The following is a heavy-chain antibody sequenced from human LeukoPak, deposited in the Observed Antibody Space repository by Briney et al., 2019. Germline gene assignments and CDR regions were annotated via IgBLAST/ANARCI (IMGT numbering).Heavy chain of an antibody. CDR1: GFTFSSYG. CDR3: ARGPKYYDNNWFDP. J-gene: IGHJ5*02. D-gene: IGHD3-22*01. CDR2: IWYDGSNK. V-gene: IGHV3-33*01. Sequence: GGSLRLSCAASGFTFSSYGMHWVRQAPGKGLEWVAVIWYDGSNKYYADSVKGRFTISRDNSKNTLYLQMNSLRAEDTAVYYCARGPKYYDNNWFDPWGQGTLVTVSS.